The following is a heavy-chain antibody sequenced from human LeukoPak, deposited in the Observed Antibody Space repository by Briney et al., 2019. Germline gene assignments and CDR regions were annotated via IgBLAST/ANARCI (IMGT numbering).Heavy chain of an antibody. D-gene: IGHD3-3*01. V-gene: IGHV1-69*04. CDR2: IIPILGIA. J-gene: IGHJ4*02. CDR3: ARDDFWSGYYTAS. Sequence: GASVKVSCKASGGTFSSYAISWVRQAPGQGLEWMGRIIPILGIANYAQKFQCRVTITADKYTGTAYMALSSLRSEDTAVYYCARDDFWSGYYTASWGQGTLVTVSP. CDR1: GGTFSSYA.